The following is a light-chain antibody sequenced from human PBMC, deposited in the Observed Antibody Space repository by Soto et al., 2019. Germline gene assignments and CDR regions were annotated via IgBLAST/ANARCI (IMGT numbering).Light chain of an antibody. CDR1: QSVSSTF. J-gene: IGKJ1*01. V-gene: IGKV3-20*01. CDR3: GQFVSAPPRT. Sequence: EIVLTQSPGTLSLSPGERATLSCRASQSVSSTFLAWYQQNPGQAPRLLIFGVSNRATGIPDRFSGSGSGTDFTLTISRLEPEDFAVYYCGQFVSAPPRTFGQGTKVDIK. CDR2: GVS.